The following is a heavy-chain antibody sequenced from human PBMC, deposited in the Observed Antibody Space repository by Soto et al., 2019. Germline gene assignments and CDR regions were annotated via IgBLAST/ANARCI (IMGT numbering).Heavy chain of an antibody. CDR2: IFYSGST. D-gene: IGHD5-18*01. Sequence: SETLSLTCTVSGGSISSSSYYWGWIRQPPGKGLEWIGSIFYSGSTYYNPSLKSRVTISVDTSKNQFSLKLSSVTAADTAVYYCACIFSGGYGYGFYYYGMDVWGQGTTVTVS. CDR1: GGSISSSSYY. J-gene: IGHJ6*02. V-gene: IGHV4-39*01. CDR3: ACIFSGGYGYGFYYYGMDV.